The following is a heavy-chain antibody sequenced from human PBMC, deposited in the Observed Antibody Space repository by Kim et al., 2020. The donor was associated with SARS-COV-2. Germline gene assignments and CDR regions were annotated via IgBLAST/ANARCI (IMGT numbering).Heavy chain of an antibody. D-gene: IGHD1-7*01. V-gene: IGHV3-7*04. Sequence: KYYGDSVKGRFTISRDNAKNSLYLQRNSLRVEDTALYYCAMAPNSNYFDYWGRGTLVTVSS. CDR2: K. J-gene: IGHJ4*02. CDR3: AMAPNSNYFDY.